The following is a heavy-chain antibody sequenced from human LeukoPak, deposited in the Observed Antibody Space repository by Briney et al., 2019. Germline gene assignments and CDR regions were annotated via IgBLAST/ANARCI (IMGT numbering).Heavy chain of an antibody. D-gene: IGHD1-26*01. CDR3: ARRERWELLYYGMDV. CDR1: GGTFSSYA. J-gene: IGHJ6*02. CDR2: IIPILGIA. Sequence: SVKVSCKASGGTFSSYAISWVRQAPGQGLEWMGRIIPILGIANYAQKFQGRVTITADKSTSTAYMELSSLRSEDTAVYYCARRERWELLYYGMDVWGQGTTVTVSS. V-gene: IGHV1-69*04.